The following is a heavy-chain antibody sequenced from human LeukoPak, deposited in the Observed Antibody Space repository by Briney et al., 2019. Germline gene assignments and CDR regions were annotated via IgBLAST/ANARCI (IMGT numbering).Heavy chain of an antibody. V-gene: IGHV4-34*01. CDR3: ARGPDIVVVPAAKGHGSPYYFDY. CDR1: GGSFSGYC. D-gene: IGHD2-2*01. CDR2: INHSGST. J-gene: IGHJ4*02. Sequence: SETLSLTCAVYGGSFSGYCWSWIRQPPGKGLEWIGEINHSGSTNYNPSLKSRVTISVDTSKNQFSLKLSSVTAADTAVYYCARGPDIVVVPAAKGHGSPYYFDYWGQGTLVTVSS.